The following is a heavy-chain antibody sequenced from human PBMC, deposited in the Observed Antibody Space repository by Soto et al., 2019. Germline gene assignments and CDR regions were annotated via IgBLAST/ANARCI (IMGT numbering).Heavy chain of an antibody. Sequence: GHEWMGWISAYNGNTNYAQKLQGRVTMTTDTSTSTAYMELRSLRSDDTAVYYCGRGASCDYWFGTWGERPLLSVSS. J-gene: IGHJ5*02. CDR2: ISAYNGNT. D-gene: IGHD2-21*01. CDR3: GRGASCDYWFGT. V-gene: IGHV1-18*01.